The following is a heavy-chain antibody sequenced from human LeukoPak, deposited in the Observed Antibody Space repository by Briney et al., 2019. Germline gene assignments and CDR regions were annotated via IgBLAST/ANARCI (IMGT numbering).Heavy chain of an antibody. D-gene: IGHD3-22*01. J-gene: IGHJ4*02. CDR3: AKSRLYYYEGDFDY. V-gene: IGHV3-23*01. CDR1: GFTFSSYA. CDR2: ISGSGGST. Sequence: AGGSLRLSCAASGFTFSSYAMSWVRQAPGKGLEWVSAISGSGGSTYYADSVKGRFTISRDNSKNTLYLQMNSLRAEDTAVYYCAKSRLYYYEGDFDYWGQGTLVTVSS.